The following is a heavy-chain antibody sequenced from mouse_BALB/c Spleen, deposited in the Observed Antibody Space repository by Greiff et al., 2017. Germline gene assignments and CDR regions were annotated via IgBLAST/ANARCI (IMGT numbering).Heavy chain of an antibody. V-gene: IGHV1-63*02. J-gene: IGHJ3*01. Sequence: QVQLQQSGAELVRPGTSVKISCTASGYTFTNYWLGWVKQRPGHGLEWIGDIYPGGGYTNYNEKFKGKATLTADTSSSTAYMQLSSLTSEDAAVYFCARKGNDGYFWFAYWGQGTLVTVSA. CDR3: ARKGNDGYFWFAY. D-gene: IGHD2-3*01. CDR2: IYPGGGYT. CDR1: GYTFTNYW.